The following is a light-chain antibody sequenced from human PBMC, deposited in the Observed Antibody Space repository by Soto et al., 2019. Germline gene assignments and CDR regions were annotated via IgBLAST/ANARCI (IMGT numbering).Light chain of an antibody. CDR2: DAS. CDR1: QSVDNDY. Sequence: ETVLTQSPGTLSLSLGERATLSCRASQSVDNDYVAWYQQKPGQAPRLLIYDASTRATGIPDRFSGSGSGTDFTLTISRVEPEDFALYFCHQYGYSHPFPFGQGTRLDIK. J-gene: IGKJ5*01. V-gene: IGKV3-20*01. CDR3: HQYGYSHPFP.